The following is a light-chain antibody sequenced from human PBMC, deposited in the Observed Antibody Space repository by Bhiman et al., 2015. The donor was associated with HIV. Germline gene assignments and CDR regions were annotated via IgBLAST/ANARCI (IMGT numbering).Light chain of an antibody. CDR2: QDT. J-gene: IGLJ3*02. V-gene: IGLV3-1*01. CDR1: NLGNKY. CDR3: YSAADYRNWV. Sequence: SYELTQPPSVSVSPGQTASVTCSGDNLGNKYTSWYQQKPGQSPVLVIYQDTKRPSGIPERFSGSNSGNTVTLTISGAQVEDESDYYCYSAADYRNWVFGGGTKLTVL.